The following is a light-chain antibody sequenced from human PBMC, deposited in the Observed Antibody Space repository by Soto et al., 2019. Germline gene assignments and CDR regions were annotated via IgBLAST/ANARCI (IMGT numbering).Light chain of an antibody. Sequence: EIVXTQSPXTLSLSPGERATLSCRASQSVSSSYLAWYQQKPGQAPRLLIYGASSRATGIPDRFSGSGSGTDFTLTISRLEPEDFAVYYCQQYGSSPLITFGQGTRLEIK. V-gene: IGKV3-20*01. CDR3: QQYGSSPLIT. J-gene: IGKJ5*01. CDR1: QSVSSSY. CDR2: GAS.